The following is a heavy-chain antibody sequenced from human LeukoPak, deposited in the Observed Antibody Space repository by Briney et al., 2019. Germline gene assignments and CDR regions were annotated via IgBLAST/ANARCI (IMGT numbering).Heavy chain of an antibody. D-gene: IGHD4-17*01. CDR1: GGSFSGYY. CDR2: INHSGST. J-gene: IGHJ4*02. Sequence: PSETLSLTCAVYGGSFSGYYWSWIRQPPGKGLEWIGEINHSGSTNYNPSLKSRVTISVDTSKNQFSLKLSSVTAADTAVYYCAREVGRRTTVTTRYFDYWDQGTLVTVSS. V-gene: IGHV4-34*01. CDR3: AREVGRRTTVTTRYFDY.